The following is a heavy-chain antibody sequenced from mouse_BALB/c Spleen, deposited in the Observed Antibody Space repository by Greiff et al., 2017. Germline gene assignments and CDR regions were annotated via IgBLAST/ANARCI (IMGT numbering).Heavy chain of an antibody. CDR1: GYSITSGYY. Sequence: EVQLQQSGPDLVKPSQSLSLTCSVTGYSITSGYYWNWIRQFPGNKLEWMGYISYDGSNNYNPSLKNRISITRDTSKNQFFLKLNSVTTEDTATYYCARGGSFAMDYWGQGTSVTVSS. CDR3: ARGGSFAMDY. CDR2: ISYDGSN. D-gene: IGHD4-1*01. J-gene: IGHJ4*01. V-gene: IGHV3-6*02.